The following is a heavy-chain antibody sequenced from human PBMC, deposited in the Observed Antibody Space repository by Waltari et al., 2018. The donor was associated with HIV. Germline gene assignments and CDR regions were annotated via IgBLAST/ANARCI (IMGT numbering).Heavy chain of an antibody. CDR3: ARVARRGLVWGSPWYYGMDV. D-gene: IGHD7-27*01. J-gene: IGHJ6*02. V-gene: IGHV4-39*01. Sequence: QLQLQESGPGLVKPSETLSLTCTVSGGSISTSSYYWGSIRPPPGKGLESIGNIYYRVNTFYNSSLNSRVTMSVDTSRNQFSLNLSSVTAADTAVYYCARVARRGLVWGSPWYYGMDVWGQGTTVTVSS. CDR1: GGSISTSSYY. CDR2: IYYRVNT.